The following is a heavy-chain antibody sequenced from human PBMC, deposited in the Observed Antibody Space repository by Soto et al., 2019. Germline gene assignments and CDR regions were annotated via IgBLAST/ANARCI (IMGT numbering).Heavy chain of an antibody. CDR1: GGSVSTYQ. D-gene: IGHD1-1*01. Sequence: SETLSLTCTLSGGSVSTYQWNWIRQPPGKELEWIGLTSYSGNTNYTPSLKSRVAMAVYTSKNQFSLTLSSVTAADTAVYYCARDGMGPFHYWGQGTLVTVSS. CDR3: ARDGMGPFHY. CDR2: TSYSGNT. V-gene: IGHV4-59*02. J-gene: IGHJ4*02.